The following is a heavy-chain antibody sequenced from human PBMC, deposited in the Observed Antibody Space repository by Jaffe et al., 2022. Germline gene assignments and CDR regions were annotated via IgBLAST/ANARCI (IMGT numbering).Heavy chain of an antibody. V-gene: IGHV3-30*02. Sequence: QVQLVESGGGVVQPGGSLRLSCAASGFTFSSYGMHWVRQAPGKGLEWVAFIRYDGSNKYYADSVKGRFTISRDNSKNTLYLQMNSLRAEDTAVYYCAKDGSSGYYHALLYWGQGTLVTVSS. J-gene: IGHJ4*02. CDR3: AKDGSSGYYHALLY. CDR1: GFTFSSYG. CDR2: IRYDGSNK. D-gene: IGHD3-22*01.